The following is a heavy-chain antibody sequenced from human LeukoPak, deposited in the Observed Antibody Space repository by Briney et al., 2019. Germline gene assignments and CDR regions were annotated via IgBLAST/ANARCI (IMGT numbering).Heavy chain of an antibody. D-gene: IGHD6-13*01. CDR3: ARVPGYTRSWYFFDY. V-gene: IGHV3-33*01. CDR1: GFTFSSYG. J-gene: IGHJ4*02. Sequence: PGGSPRLSCAASGFTFSSYGMHWVRQAPGKGLEWVGVIWYDGSNKYYADSVKGRFTISRDNSKNTLYLQMNSLRAEDTAVYYCARVPGYTRSWYFFDYWGQGTLVTVSS. CDR2: IWYDGSNK.